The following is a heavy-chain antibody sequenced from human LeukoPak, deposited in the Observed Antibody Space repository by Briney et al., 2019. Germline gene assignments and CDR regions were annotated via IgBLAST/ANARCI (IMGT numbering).Heavy chain of an antibody. J-gene: IGHJ6*02. V-gene: IGHV4-31*03. Sequence: SQTLSLTCTVSGGSISSGGYYWSWIRQHPGKGLEWIGYIYYSGSTYYNPSLKSRVTISVDTSKNQFSLKLSSVTAADTAVYYCAGENRGAVAGTSYYYGMDVWGQGTTVTVSS. D-gene: IGHD6-19*01. CDR1: GGSISSGGYY. CDR3: AGENRGAVAGTSYYYGMDV. CDR2: IYYSGST.